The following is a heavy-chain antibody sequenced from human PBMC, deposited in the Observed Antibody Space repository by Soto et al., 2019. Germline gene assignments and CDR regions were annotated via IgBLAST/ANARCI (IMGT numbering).Heavy chain of an antibody. Sequence: EVQLEEAGGDLVQPGGYLRLSCAASGFAPRACWMTSVRQAPGKGLEWVANMNRDGSKKYYLDSVRGRFTISRDNFGNSLYLKMDSLRADDTALYYCARDVSTGSSSLYLYYFDIWGQGTMVTVSS. D-gene: IGHD6-13*01. V-gene: IGHV3-7*05. CDR3: ARDVSTGSSSLYLYYFDI. CDR1: GFAPRACW. J-gene: IGHJ3*02. CDR2: MNRDGSKK.